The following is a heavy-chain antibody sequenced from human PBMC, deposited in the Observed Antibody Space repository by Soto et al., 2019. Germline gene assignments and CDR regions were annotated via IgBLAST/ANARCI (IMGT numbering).Heavy chain of an antibody. V-gene: IGHV3-11*03. J-gene: IGHJ4*02. D-gene: IGHD5-18*01. CDR2: ISSSSSYT. CDR1: GFTVSSNY. Sequence: GGSLRLSCAASGFTVSSNYMSWVRQAPGKGLEWVSYISSSSSYTNYADSVKGRFTISRDNAKNSLYLQMNSLKTEDTAVYYCSHGYYQYFESWGQGTLVTV. CDR3: SHGYYQYFES.